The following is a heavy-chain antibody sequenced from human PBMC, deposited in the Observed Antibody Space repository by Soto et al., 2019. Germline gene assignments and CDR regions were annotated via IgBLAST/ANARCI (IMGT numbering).Heavy chain of an antibody. Sequence: SETLSLTCTVSSDSISSYYWSWIRQPPGKRLEWIGYISYSGSTDYNPSLKSRVTISGDTSKNQFSLKVSSVTAADTAVYYCARGTSWQLPFDYWGQGTPVTVSS. J-gene: IGHJ4*02. CDR2: ISYSGST. V-gene: IGHV4-59*01. CDR1: SDSISSYY. CDR3: ARGTSWQLPFDY. D-gene: IGHD6-13*01.